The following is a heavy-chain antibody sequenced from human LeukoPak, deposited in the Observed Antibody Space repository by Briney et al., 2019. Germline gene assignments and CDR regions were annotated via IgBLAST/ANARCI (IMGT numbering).Heavy chain of an antibody. CDR1: GYTFTRYG. V-gene: IGHV1-18*01. D-gene: IGHD2-2*01. J-gene: IGHJ6*02. Sequence: ASVKVSCKTSGYTFTRYGISWVRQAPGQGLEWVGWISGYNGNTKNAQKVQGRVTMTTDTSTSTAYMELRSLRSDDTAVYYCARAGYCSSTSCSRIYYYGMDVWGQGTTVTVSS. CDR3: ARAGYCSSTSCSRIYYYGMDV. CDR2: ISGYNGNT.